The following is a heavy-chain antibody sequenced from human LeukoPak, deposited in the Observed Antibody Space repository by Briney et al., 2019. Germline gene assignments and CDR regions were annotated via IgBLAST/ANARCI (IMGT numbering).Heavy chain of an antibody. Sequence: ASVKVSCKASGYTFTSYDINWVRQATGQGLDGMGWMNPNSGNTGYAQKFQGRVTMTRHTSITTAYMELRSLSSEDPAVSYCARGVDRSSWYFDYWGQGTLVTVSS. CDR2: MNPNSGNT. J-gene: IGHJ4*02. V-gene: IGHV1-8*01. CDR3: ARGVDRSSWYFDY. CDR1: GYTFTSYD. D-gene: IGHD6-13*01.